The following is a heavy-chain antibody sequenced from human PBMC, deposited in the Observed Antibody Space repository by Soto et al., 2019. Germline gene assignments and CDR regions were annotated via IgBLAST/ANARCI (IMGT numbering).Heavy chain of an antibody. D-gene: IGHD2-2*01. J-gene: IGHJ3*02. CDR2: VSGSGVRT. Sequence: EPQLLESGGGLGHPGGSLRLSCAASGLTFSSYAMSWVRQAPGKGLVWVAAVSGSGVRTYYADSVRGRSTISRDNSKKTVDLQMSSLRAEDTAVYYCAKFYCISTMCQAPAAKSTGGFEIWGQGTLVTVSS. CDR3: AKFYCISTMCQAPAAKSTGGFEI. V-gene: IGHV3-23*01. CDR1: GLTFSSYA.